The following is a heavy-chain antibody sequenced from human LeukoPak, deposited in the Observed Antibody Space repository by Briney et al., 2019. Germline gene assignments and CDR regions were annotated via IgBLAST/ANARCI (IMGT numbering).Heavy chain of an antibody. CDR1: GGSISSGGYY. CDR3: ARVWQWLFAVDY. V-gene: IGHV4-31*03. Sequence: SQTLSLTCTVSGGSISSGGYYWGWIRQHPGRGLEWIGYIYYSGSTNYNPSLKSRVTISVDTSKNQFSLKLSSVTAADTAVYYCARVWQWLFAVDYWGQGTLVTVSS. D-gene: IGHD6-19*01. CDR2: IYYSGST. J-gene: IGHJ4*02.